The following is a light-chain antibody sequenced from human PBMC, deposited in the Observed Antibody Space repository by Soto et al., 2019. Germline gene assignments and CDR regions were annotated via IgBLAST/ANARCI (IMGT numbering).Light chain of an antibody. Sequence: QSVLTHPPSASWTPGQTIAISCSGGSSNIGSHTVNWYQQLPGTAPRLLIYSNTQRPSGVPDRFSGSKSGTSASLAISGLQSEYEGDYYCAAWDDSLNGVVFGGGTKVTVL. J-gene: IGLJ2*01. CDR3: AAWDDSLNGVV. V-gene: IGLV1-44*01. CDR2: SNT. CDR1: SSNIGSHT.